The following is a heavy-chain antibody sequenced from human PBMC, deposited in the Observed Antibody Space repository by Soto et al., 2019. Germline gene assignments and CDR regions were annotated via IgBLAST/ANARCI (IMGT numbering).Heavy chain of an antibody. CDR3: ARDQSITIFGVVHHDAFDI. CDR2: IYTSGST. V-gene: IGHV4-4*07. D-gene: IGHD3-3*01. Sequence: SETLSLTCTVSGGSISSYYWSWIRQPAGKGLEWIGRIYTSGSTNYNPSLKSRVTMSVDTSKNQFSLKLSSVTAADTAVYYCARDQSITIFGVVHHDAFDIWGQGTMVP. CDR1: GGSISSYY. J-gene: IGHJ3*02.